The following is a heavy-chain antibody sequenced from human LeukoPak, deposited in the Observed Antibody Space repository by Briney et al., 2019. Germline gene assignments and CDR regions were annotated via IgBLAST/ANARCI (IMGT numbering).Heavy chain of an antibody. D-gene: IGHD3-22*01. CDR3: ARLITMIVEDAFDI. Sequence: GSLTISCEGSGYSFTSYWIGWVRQMPGKGLEWMGIIYPGDSDTRYSPSFQGQVTISADKSISTAYLQWSSLKASDTAMYYCARLITMIVEDAFDIWGQGTMVTVSS. CDR2: IYPGDSDT. J-gene: IGHJ3*02. CDR1: GYSFTSYW. V-gene: IGHV5-51*01.